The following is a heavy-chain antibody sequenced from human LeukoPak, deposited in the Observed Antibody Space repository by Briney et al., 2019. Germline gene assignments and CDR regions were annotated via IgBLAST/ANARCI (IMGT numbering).Heavy chain of an antibody. Sequence: SGTLSLTCTVSGGSISCYYWSWIRQPPGKGLEWIGYIYYSGSTDYNPSLKSRVTISLDTSKKQFSLKLTSVTAADTAVYYCARVRCSGGSCYSDYWGQGTLVTVSS. CDR3: ARVRCSGGSCYSDY. CDR1: GGSISCYY. CDR2: IYYSGST. J-gene: IGHJ4*02. D-gene: IGHD2-15*01. V-gene: IGHV4-59*01.